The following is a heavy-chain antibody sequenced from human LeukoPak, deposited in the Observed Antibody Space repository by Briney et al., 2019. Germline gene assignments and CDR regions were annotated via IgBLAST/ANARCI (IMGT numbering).Heavy chain of an antibody. J-gene: IGHJ4*02. CDR2: IYSGGST. CDR1: GFTVSSNY. D-gene: IGHD4-11*01. Sequence: GGSLRLSCAASGFTVSSNYMNWVREARGRGLEGVSVIYSGGSTFYPDAVKGRFTISRDNYNNTLYLQMNSLRAEDTAVYYCARDYSRPIQGEGLNYWGQGTLVTVSS. V-gene: IGHV3-53*01. CDR3: ARDYSRPIQGEGLNY.